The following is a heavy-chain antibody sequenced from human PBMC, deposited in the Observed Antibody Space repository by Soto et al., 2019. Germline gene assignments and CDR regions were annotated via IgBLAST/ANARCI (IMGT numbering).Heavy chain of an antibody. V-gene: IGHV3-11*01. CDR1: GFTSSDYY. J-gene: IGHJ4*02. CDR2: ISSSGSTI. D-gene: IGHD2-2*01. CDR3: ARGYCSSTSCYRAPDY. Sequence: QVQLVESGGGLVKPGGSLRLSCAASGFTSSDYYMSWIRQAPGKGLEWVSYISSSGSTIYHADSVKGRFTISRDNAKNSLYLQMNSLRAEDTAVYYCARGYCSSTSCYRAPDYWGQGTLVTVSS.